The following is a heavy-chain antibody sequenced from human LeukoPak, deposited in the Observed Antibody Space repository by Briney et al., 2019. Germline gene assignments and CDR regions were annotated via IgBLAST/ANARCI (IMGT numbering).Heavy chain of an antibody. CDR3: ARALTISDSGFGA. D-gene: IGHD4/OR15-4a*01. CDR2: ISSSSDYI. J-gene: IGHJ5*02. V-gene: IGHV3-21*01. Sequence: PGGSLRLSCAASGFTFSSYNMNWVRQAPGKGLEWVSSISSSSDYIYYTDSVKGRFTISRHNAKNSLYLQMSSLRAEDTAVYYCARALTISDSGFGAWGQGTLVTVSS. CDR1: GFTFSSYN.